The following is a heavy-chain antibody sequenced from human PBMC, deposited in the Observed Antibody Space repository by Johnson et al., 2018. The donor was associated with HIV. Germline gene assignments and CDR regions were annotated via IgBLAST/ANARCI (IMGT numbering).Heavy chain of an antibody. D-gene: IGHD3-22*01. CDR3: AREDRSGYFDGVDV. CDR1: GFTFSSYG. V-gene: IGHV3-30*02. Sequence: QMLLVESGGGVVQPGGSLRLSCAASGFTFSSYGMHWVRQAPGKVLEWVAFIRYDGSNKYYADSVKGRFTISRDNSKNTMYLQMNSLRAEDTAVYYCAREDRSGYFDGVDVWGRGTMVTVSS. CDR2: IRYDGSNK. J-gene: IGHJ3*01.